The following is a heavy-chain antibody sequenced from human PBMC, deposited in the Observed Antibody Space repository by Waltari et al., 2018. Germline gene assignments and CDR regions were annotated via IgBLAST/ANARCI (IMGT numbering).Heavy chain of an antibody. CDR3: ARETAGYYYYGMDV. D-gene: IGHD2-21*02. V-gene: IGHV1-69*15. J-gene: IGHJ6*02. Sequence: SGGRQASRRGFEGMGRIIPLFGTANYAQTFKGRITITADDSASTAYMELSILRCEDTAVYYGARETAGYYYYGMDVWGQGTTVTVSS. CDR2: IIPLFGTA.